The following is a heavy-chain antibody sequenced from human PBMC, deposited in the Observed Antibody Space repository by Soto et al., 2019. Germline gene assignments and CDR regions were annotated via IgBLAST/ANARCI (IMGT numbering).Heavy chain of an antibody. CDR2: IFSNDEK. CDR1: GFSLSNARMG. V-gene: IGHV2-26*01. Sequence: QVTLKESGPVLVKPTETLTLTCTVSGFSLSNARMGVSWIRQPPGKALEWLAQIFSNDEKSYSTSLKSRLTISKDTSKSQVVLTMTNMDPVDTATYYCARLYSSSSWGVDYWGQGTLVTVSS. D-gene: IGHD6-6*01. J-gene: IGHJ4*02. CDR3: ARLYSSSSWGVDY.